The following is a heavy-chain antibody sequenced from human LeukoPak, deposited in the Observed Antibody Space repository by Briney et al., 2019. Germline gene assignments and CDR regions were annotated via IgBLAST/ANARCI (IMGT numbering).Heavy chain of an antibody. V-gene: IGHV4-30-4*08. D-gene: IGHD1-7*01. CDR2: IYYSGST. CDR1: GGSISSGDYY. CDR3: TRDLYNWNYGFGFFDY. J-gene: IGHJ4*02. Sequence: SQTLSLTCTVSGGSISSGDYYWSWIRQPPGKGLEWIGYIYYSGSTYYNPSLKSRVTISVDTSKNQFSLKLSSVTAADTAVYYCTRDLYNWNYGFGFFDYWGQGTLVTVSS.